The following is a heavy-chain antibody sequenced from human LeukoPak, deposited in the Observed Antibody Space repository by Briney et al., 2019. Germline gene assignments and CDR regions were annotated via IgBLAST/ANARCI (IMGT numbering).Heavy chain of an antibody. Sequence: PSETLSLTCTVSGGSISSYYWSWIRQPPGKGLEWIGYIYYSGSTNYNPSLKSRVTISVDTSKNQFSLKLSSVTAADTAVYYCATRRDGYNTPDAFDIWGQGTMVTVSS. CDR2: IYYSGST. CDR1: GGSISSYY. J-gene: IGHJ3*02. CDR3: ATRRDGYNTPDAFDI. D-gene: IGHD5-24*01. V-gene: IGHV4-59*01.